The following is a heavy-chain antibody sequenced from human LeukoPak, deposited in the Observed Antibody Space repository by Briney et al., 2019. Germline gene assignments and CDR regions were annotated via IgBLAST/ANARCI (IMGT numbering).Heavy chain of an antibody. D-gene: IGHD2-21*02. Sequence: ASVKVSCKDSGYTFTGYYMHWVRQAPGQGLEWMGWINPNSGGTNYAQKFQGRVTMTRDTSISTAYMELSRLRSDDTAVYYCARDEAYCGGDCYVGGRNWFDPWGQGTLVTVSS. CDR1: GYTFTGYY. V-gene: IGHV1-2*02. J-gene: IGHJ5*02. CDR3: ARDEAYCGGDCYVGGRNWFDP. CDR2: INPNSGGT.